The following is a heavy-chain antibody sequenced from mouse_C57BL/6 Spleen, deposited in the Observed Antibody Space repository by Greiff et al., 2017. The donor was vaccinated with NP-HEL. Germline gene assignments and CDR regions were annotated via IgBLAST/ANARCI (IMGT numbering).Heavy chain of an antibody. CDR1: GYAFSSYW. D-gene: IGHD2-5*01. V-gene: IGHV1-80*01. J-gene: IGHJ3*01. Sequence: VQLQQSGAELVKPGASVKISCKASGYAFSSYWMNWVKQRPGKGLEWIGQIYPGDGDTNYNGKFKGKATLTADKSSSTAYMQLSSLTSEDSAVYVCARAFYYSNYGGFAYWGQGTLVTVSA. CDR3: ARAFYYSNYGGFAY. CDR2: IYPGDGDT.